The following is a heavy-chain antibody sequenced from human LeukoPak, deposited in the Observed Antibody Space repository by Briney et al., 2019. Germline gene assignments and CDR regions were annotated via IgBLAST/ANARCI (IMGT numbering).Heavy chain of an antibody. CDR1: GFTFGGYA. V-gene: IGHV3-9*01. CDR3: VKSGGYATAIRYFDL. D-gene: IGHD2-21*02. J-gene: IGHJ2*01. CDR2: ISWNSGDI. Sequence: GGSLRLSCAASGFTFGGYALHWVRQAPGKGLEWVASISWNSGDIVHADSVKGRFTISRDNAKNSLYLQMDSLRTEDTALYYCVKSGGYATAIRYFDLWGRGTLVTVSS.